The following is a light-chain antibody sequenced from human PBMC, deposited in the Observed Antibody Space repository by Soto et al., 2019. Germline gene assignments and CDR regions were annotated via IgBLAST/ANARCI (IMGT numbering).Light chain of an antibody. CDR1: QSVSNN. J-gene: IGKJ5*01. Sequence: EIVFTPSPGPPFPSPGGRATPPFRALQSVSNNYLAWYQQRPGQAPRLLVYGASTRASGIPPRFSGSGSGTDFTLTISSLQSEDFAVYYCQQLNYWPRITFGQGTRLEIK. CDR2: GAS. V-gene: IGKV3-15*01. CDR3: QQLNYWPRIT.